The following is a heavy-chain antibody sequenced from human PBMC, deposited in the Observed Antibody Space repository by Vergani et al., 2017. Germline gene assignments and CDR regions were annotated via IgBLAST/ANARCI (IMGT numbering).Heavy chain of an antibody. CDR3: GRGSDNYN. Sequence: EVQLLQSEGAVVQPGGPLRLSCVASVFTFCSHAMSWVRQGHVQGLEWVSSIKNTGDSTHYADSVKGRFTISRDNSKKTLYLQMNSLGVEDTAVYYCGRGSDNYNWGQGTLVTVSS. V-gene: IGHV3-23*01. D-gene: IGHD5-24*01. J-gene: IGHJ4*02. CDR2: IKNTGDST. CDR1: VFTFCSHA.